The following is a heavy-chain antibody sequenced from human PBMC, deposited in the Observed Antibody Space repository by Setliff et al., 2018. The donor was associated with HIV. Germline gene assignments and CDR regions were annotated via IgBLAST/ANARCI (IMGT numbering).Heavy chain of an antibody. CDR2: INTETGTP. Sequence: GASVKVSCKTSGYMFSLYGIHWLRQAPGQNLEWMGWINTETGTPTYAPGFTGRSVLSLDTSVSAAYLEISSLVAEDIAVYYCARDGYYYDSSGHLAYYFDYWGQGTLVTVSS. CDR1: GYMFSLYG. J-gene: IGHJ4*02. D-gene: IGHD3-22*01. CDR3: ARDGYYYDSSGHLAYYFDY. V-gene: IGHV7-4-1*02.